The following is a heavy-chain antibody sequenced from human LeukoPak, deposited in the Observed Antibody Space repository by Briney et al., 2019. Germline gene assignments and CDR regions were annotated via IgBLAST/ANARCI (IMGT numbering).Heavy chain of an antibody. D-gene: IGHD5-18*01. CDR3: AKDIGGYSYGYYYYGMDV. CDR2: ISWNSGSI. CDR1: GFTFDDYA. V-gene: IGHV3-9*01. J-gene: IGHJ6*02. Sequence: GRSLRLSCAASGFTFDDYAMHWVRQAPGKGLEWVSGISWNSGSIGYADSVKGRFTISRDNAKNSLYLQMNSLRAEDTALYYCAKDIGGYSYGYYYYGMDVWGQGTTVTVSS.